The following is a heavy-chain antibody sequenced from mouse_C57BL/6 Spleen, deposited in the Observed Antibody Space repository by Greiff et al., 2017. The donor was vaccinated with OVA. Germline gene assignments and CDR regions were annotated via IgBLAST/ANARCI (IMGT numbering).Heavy chain of an antibody. D-gene: IGHD2-2*01. J-gene: IGHJ4*01. CDR1: GFSLTSYG. CDR3: ARTSTMVTTEGYYYAMDY. CDR2: IWGDGST. V-gene: IGHV2-3*01. Sequence: VKLMESGPGLVAPSQSLSITCTVSGFSLTSYGVSWVRQPPGKGLEWLGVIWGDGSTNYHSALISRLSISKDNSNSQVFLKLNSLQTDDTATYYCARTSTMVTTEGYYYAMDYWGQGTSVTVSS.